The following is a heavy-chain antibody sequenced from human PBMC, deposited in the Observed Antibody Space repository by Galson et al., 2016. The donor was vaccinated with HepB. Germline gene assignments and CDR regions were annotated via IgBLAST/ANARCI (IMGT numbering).Heavy chain of an antibody. V-gene: IGHV3-23*01. J-gene: IGHJ2*01. Sequence: SLRLSCAASGFTFSSYDMTWVRQAPGKGLEWVSFISGNGDSTYYADSVKGRFTISRDNSKNTLYLQMNSLRAEDTAVYYCAKEGGWSNHWYFDLWGRDTLVTVSS. D-gene: IGHD6-19*01. CDR2: ISGNGDST. CDR1: GFTFSSYD. CDR3: AKEGGWSNHWYFDL.